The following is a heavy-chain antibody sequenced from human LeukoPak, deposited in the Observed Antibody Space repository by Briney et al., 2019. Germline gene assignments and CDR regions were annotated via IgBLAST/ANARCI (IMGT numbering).Heavy chain of an antibody. V-gene: IGHV4-34*01. D-gene: IGHD7-27*01. CDR2: INHSGST. Sequence: SETLSLTCAVYGGSFSGYYWSWIRQPPGKGLEWIGEINHSGSTNYNPSLKSRVTISVDTSKNQFSLKLSSVTAADTAVYYCARGFSNWGSVGWFDPWGQGTLVTVSS. CDR3: ARGFSNWGSVGWFDP. CDR1: GGSFSGYY. J-gene: IGHJ5*02.